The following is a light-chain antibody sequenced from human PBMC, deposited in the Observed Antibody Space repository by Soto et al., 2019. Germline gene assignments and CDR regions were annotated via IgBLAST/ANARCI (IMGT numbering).Light chain of an antibody. CDR2: DAS. CDR3: QQYKSYPWT. V-gene: IGKV1-5*01. J-gene: IGKJ1*01. Sequence: DIQMTHSPSTLSASLGDRLSITCRASQSVSNWLAWYQQKPGIAPNLLIYDASTLESGVPSRFSSSGSGTEFTLTISSLQPDDFATYYCQQYKSYPWTFGQGTKVDIK. CDR1: QSVSNW.